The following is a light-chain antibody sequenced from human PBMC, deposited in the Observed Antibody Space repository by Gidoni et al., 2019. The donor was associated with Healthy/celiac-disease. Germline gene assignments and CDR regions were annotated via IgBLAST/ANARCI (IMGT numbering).Light chain of an antibody. Sequence: EIVMTQSPATLSVSPGERATLSCRASQSVSSNLAWYQQKPGQAPRLRIYGAATRANGSPARWSGSGSGTEFTLTISSRQSEDFAVYYCQQYNNWPPITFGGGTKVEIK. V-gene: IGKV3-15*01. CDR1: QSVSSN. J-gene: IGKJ4*01. CDR3: QQYNNWPPIT. CDR2: GAA.